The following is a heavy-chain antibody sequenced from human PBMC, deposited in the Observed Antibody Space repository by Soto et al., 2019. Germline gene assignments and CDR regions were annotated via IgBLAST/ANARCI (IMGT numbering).Heavy chain of an antibody. CDR1: GFSINTYW. D-gene: IGHD5-18*01. V-gene: IGHV3-7*01. CDR2: INPEGNAK. Sequence: QPGGSLRLSCSGFGFSINTYWMNWIRQTPGKGLEWVANINPEGNAKTYVDPVKGRFIVSRDNTRNSLDLQMNSLRVEDSAVYFCAAWDTSNIWGQGILVTVSS. J-gene: IGHJ4*02. CDR3: AAWDTSNI.